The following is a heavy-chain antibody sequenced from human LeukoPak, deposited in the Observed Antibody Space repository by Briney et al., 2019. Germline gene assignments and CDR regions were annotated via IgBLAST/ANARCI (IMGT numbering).Heavy chain of an antibody. D-gene: IGHD4-17*01. CDR1: GFAVNTNY. J-gene: IGHJ4*02. CDR3: VRDLYGTSGTH. V-gene: IGHV3-53*01. CDR2: IYSGGST. Sequence: GGSLRLSCAATGFAVNTNYMSWVRQAPGKGLEWVSVIYSGGSTYYSDSVRGRFTISRDNSKNTLHLQMNSLTAEDTAVYYCVRDLYGTSGTHWGQGTLVTVSS.